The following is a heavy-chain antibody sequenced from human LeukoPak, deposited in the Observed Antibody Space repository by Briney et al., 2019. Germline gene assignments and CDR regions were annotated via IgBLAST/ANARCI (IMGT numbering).Heavy chain of an antibody. CDR2: INHSGST. Sequence: SETLSLTCAVYGGSFSGYYWSWIRQPPGKGPEWIGEINHSGSTNYNPSLKSRVTISVDTSKNQFSLKLSSVTAADTAVYYCARGQYSSSSGPYYYYYGMDVWGQGTTVTVSS. CDR3: ARGQYSSSSGPYYYYYGMDV. V-gene: IGHV4-34*01. D-gene: IGHD6-6*01. CDR1: GGSFSGYY. J-gene: IGHJ6*02.